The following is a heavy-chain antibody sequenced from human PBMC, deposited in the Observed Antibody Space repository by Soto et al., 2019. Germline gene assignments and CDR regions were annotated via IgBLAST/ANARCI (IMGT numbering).Heavy chain of an antibody. J-gene: IGHJ1*01. V-gene: IGHV3-23*01. CDR3: ANSGKAGGYSYGPLAEYFQH. CDR2: ISGSGGST. D-gene: IGHD5-18*01. CDR1: GFTFSSYA. Sequence: EVQLLESGGGLVQPGGSLRLSCAASGFTFSSYAMSWVRQAPGKGLEWVSAISGSGGSTYYADSVKGRFTISRDNSKNTMYLQMNSLRAEDTAVYYCANSGKAGGYSYGPLAEYFQHWGQGTLVTVSS.